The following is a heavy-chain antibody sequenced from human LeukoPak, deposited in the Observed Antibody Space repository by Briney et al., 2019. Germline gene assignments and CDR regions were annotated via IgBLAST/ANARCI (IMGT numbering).Heavy chain of an antibody. V-gene: IGHV4-59*08. Sequence: PSETLSLPCVVSGDSTSGYHWSWIRRPPGKGLEWIGYISYSGTTNYNPSLKSRVTISIDTSKNHFSLELRSVTAADTAVYYCALMGVGPPTVNYWGQGALVTVSS. CDR1: GDSTSGYH. J-gene: IGHJ4*02. CDR3: ALMGVGPPTVNY. CDR2: ISYSGTT. D-gene: IGHD3-16*01.